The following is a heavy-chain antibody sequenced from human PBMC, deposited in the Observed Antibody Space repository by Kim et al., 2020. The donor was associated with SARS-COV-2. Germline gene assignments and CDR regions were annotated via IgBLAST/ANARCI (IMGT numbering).Heavy chain of an antibody. CDR3: AKYCTNTVCFFYS. D-gene: IGHD2-8*01. CDR2: ITGRDVSIGT. J-gene: IGHJ4*02. V-gene: IGHV3-23*01. CDR1: GFTFSTYA. Sequence: GGSLRLSCVGSGFTFSTYALGWVRQAPGKGLEWVSMITGRDVSIGTYYADSVKGRFTISRDNSKNTLYLQMNSLGAEDTGVYYCAKYCTNTVCFFYSWGQGTQVTVSA.